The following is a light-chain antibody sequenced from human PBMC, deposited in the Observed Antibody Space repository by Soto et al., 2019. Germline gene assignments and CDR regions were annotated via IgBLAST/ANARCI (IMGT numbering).Light chain of an antibody. J-gene: IGKJ3*01. V-gene: IGKV1-27*01. CDR3: QKYNSAPET. Sequence: DIQMTQSPSSLSASVGDRVTITCRASQGSNNYLAWYQQKSGKVPKLLNYAACTLQSGVPSRFSGSGCGTYFTLTISSLQPEDVATYYCQKYNSAPETFGPGTKVDI. CDR1: QGSNNY. CDR2: AAC.